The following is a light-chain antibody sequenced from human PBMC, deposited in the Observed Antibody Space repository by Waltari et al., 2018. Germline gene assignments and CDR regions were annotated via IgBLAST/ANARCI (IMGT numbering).Light chain of an antibody. CDR3: QQYDDFPST. V-gene: IGKV1-5*03. J-gene: IGKJ2*01. Sequence: DIQMTQSPSTLSVSVGARVTITCRSSQNIITWLALYQQKPGKPPRLLVHTASTLETGVPSRFSGSGSGTTFTLTINSLQPDDLATYYCQQYDDFPSTFGQGTKLEIK. CDR1: QNIITW. CDR2: TAS.